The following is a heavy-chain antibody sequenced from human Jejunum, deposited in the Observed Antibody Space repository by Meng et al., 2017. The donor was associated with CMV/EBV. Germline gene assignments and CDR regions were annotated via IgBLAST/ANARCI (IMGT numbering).Heavy chain of an antibody. CDR2: IYDSGTT. CDR1: GFTLSSYG. Sequence: EVQLLESGGGLVQPGGSLRLSCTASGFTLSSYGMSWVRQAPGKGLEWVSLIYDSGTTYSEDSVKGRFTISRDSSKNTLFLQMDSLRVEDTAIYYCARWPSGWQFYFDTWGQGALVTVSS. V-gene: IGHV3-66*01. CDR3: ARWPSGWQFYFDT. J-gene: IGHJ4*02. D-gene: IGHD6-19*01.